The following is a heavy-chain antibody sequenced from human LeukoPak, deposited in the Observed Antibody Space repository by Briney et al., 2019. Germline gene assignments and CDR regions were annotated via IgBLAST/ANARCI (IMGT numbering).Heavy chain of an antibody. D-gene: IGHD2-2*01. J-gene: IGHJ4*02. CDR2: ISTNGGGT. V-gene: IGHV3-64*01. Sequence: GGSLRLSCVASGFTFSIYAMHWVRQAPGKGLEYVSAISTNGGGTYYANSVKGRFTISRDNSKNTLYLQMGSLRAEDMAVYYCARYSSTSCYDYWGQGTLVTASS. CDR1: GFTFSIYA. CDR3: ARYSSTSCYDY.